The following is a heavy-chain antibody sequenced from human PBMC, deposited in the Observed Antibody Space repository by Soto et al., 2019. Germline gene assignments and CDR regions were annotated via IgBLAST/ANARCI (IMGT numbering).Heavy chain of an antibody. CDR3: ARQAQDIAAAGTAPWFDP. V-gene: IGHV4-39*01. D-gene: IGHD6-13*01. J-gene: IGHJ5*02. CDR1: GGSISSSSYY. Sequence: QLQLQESGPGLVKPSETLSLTCTVSGGSISSSSYYWGWIRQPPGKGLEWIGSIYYSGSTYYNPSLKSRVTISVDTSKNQFSLKLSSVTAADTAVYYCARQAQDIAAAGTAPWFDPWGQGTLVTVSS. CDR2: IYYSGST.